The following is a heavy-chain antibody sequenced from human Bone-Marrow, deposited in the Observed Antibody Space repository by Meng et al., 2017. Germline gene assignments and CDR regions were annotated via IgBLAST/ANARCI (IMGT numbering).Heavy chain of an antibody. J-gene: IGHJ4*02. V-gene: IGHV3-23*01. CDR1: GFMFSDHY. CDR3: AKDGYSSSWPYYFDS. CDR2: ISGSGGST. Sequence: SGFMFSDHYMDWDRQAPGKGLEWVSAISGSGGSTHYADSVKGRFTISRDNSKNTLYLQMNSLRVEDTAVYYCAKDGYSSSWPYYFDSWGQGTLVTVSS. D-gene: IGHD6-13*01.